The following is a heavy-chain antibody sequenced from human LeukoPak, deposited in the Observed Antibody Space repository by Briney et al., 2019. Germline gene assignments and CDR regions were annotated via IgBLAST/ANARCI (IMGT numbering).Heavy chain of an antibody. CDR3: AKYGGHDSSGFDY. D-gene: IGHD3-22*01. J-gene: IGHJ4*02. Sequence: GGSLRLSCAASGFTFSNYWMDWVRQAPGKGLEWVAKIKQDGSRKDYVDSVKGRFTISRDNVKNSLYLQMNSLRAEDTAVYYCAKYGGHDSSGFDYWGQGTLVTVSS. CDR1: GFTFSNYW. V-gene: IGHV3-7*01. CDR2: IKQDGSRK.